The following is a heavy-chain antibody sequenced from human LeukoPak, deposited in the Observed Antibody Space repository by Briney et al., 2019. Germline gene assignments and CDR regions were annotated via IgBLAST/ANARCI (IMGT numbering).Heavy chain of an antibody. V-gene: IGHV3-7*01. J-gene: IGHJ4*02. CDR2: IKQDGSEK. Sequence: GGSLRLSCAASGFTFSSYAMSWVRQAPGKGLEWVANIKQDGSEKYYVDSVKGRFTISRDNAKNSLYLQMNSLRAEDTAVYYCARDADYYFDYWGQGTLVTVSS. CDR1: GFTFSSYA. CDR3: ARDADYYFDY. D-gene: IGHD3/OR15-3a*01.